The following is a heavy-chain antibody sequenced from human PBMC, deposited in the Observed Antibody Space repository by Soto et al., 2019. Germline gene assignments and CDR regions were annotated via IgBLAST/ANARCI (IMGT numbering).Heavy chain of an antibody. V-gene: IGHV3-30*18. CDR3: AKVVAIYYYYYGMDV. D-gene: IGHD5-12*01. J-gene: IGHJ6*02. Sequence: QVQLVESGGGVVQPGRSLGLSCAASGFTFSSYGMHWVRQAPGKGLEWVAVISYDGSNKYYADSVKGRFTISRDNSKNTLYLQMNSLRAEDTAVYYCAKVVAIYYYYYGMDVWGQGTTVTVSS. CDR2: ISYDGSNK. CDR1: GFTFSSYG.